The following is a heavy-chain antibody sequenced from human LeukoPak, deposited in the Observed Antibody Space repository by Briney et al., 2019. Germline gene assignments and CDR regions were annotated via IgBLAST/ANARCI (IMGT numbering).Heavy chain of an antibody. V-gene: IGHV1-69*05. CDR3: ARSLYYYGSASYY. CDR2: IIPIFGTA. Sequence: SVKVSCKASGGTFSSYAISWVRQAPGQGLEWMGGIIPIFGTANYAQKFQGRVTITTDESTSTAYMELSSLRSEDTAVYYCARSLYYYGSASYYWGQRTLVTVSS. CDR1: GGTFSSYA. J-gene: IGHJ4*02. D-gene: IGHD3-10*01.